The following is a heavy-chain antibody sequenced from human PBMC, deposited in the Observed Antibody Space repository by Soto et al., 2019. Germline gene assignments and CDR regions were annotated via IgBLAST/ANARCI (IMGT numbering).Heavy chain of an antibody. D-gene: IGHD2-8*01. CDR3: ATRYCTNGVCYPLRFDY. CDR2: IYYSGST. V-gene: IGHV4-39*01. J-gene: IGHJ4*02. Sequence: QLQLQESGPGLVKPSETLSLTCTVSGGSISSSSYYWGWIRQPPGKGLEWIGSIYYSGSTYYNPSLKSRVPISVDTSKNQFSLKLSSVTAADTAVYYCATRYCTNGVCYPLRFDYWGQGTLVTVSS. CDR1: GGSISSSSYY.